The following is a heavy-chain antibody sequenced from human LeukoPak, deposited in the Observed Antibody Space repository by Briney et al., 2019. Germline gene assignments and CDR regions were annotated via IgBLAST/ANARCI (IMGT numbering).Heavy chain of an antibody. CDR1: GFPLVSYR. J-gene: IGHJ4*02. CDR2: ISSSSSYI. V-gene: IGHV3-21*01. CDR3: ASVPLFLYA. D-gene: IGHD5/OR15-5a*01. Sequence: PGGSLNFSVAALGFPLVSYRMNWFPQAQGRGLEWVSSISSSSSYIYYADSVKGRFTISRDNAKNLLYLQMNSLRAEDTAVYYCASVPLFLYAWGQGTLVTVSS.